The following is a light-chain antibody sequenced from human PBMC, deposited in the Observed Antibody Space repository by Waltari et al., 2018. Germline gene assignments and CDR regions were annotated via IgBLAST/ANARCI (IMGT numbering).Light chain of an antibody. Sequence: EIVLTQSPGTLSLSPGESATLSCRASQTVRTTYLAWYQQKPGQAPTLLLYGASSRATGIPDRFSGSGSGTDFSLTISSLEPEDFAVYYCQQYDISPLTFGGGTKVEIK. V-gene: IGKV3-20*01. CDR2: GAS. CDR1: QTVRTTY. J-gene: IGKJ4*01. CDR3: QQYDISPLT.